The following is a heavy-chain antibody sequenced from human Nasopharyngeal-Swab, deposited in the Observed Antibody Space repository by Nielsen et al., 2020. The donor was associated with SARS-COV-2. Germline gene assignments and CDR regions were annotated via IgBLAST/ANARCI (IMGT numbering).Heavy chain of an antibody. V-gene: IGHV1-24*01. Sequence: ASVKVSCKVSGYTLTELSMHWVRQAPGKGLEWMGGFDPEDGGTIYAQKFQGRVTMTEDTSTDTAYMELSSLRSEDTAVYYCATGPAAGKGGWFDPWGQGTLVTVSS. CDR3: ATGPAAGKGGWFDP. CDR2: FDPEDGGT. CDR1: GYTLTELS. D-gene: IGHD6-13*01. J-gene: IGHJ5*02.